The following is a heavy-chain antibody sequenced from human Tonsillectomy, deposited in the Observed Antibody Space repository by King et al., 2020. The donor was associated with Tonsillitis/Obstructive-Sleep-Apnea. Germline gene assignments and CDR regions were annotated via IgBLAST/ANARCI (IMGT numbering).Heavy chain of an antibody. CDR1: GGSFSGYY. CDR2: INRSGST. V-gene: IGHV4-34*01. CDR3: ASGDIVVVPAATKTGAFDI. D-gene: IGHD2-2*01. Sequence: VQLQQWGAGLLKPSETLSLTCAVYGGSFSGYYWSWIRQPPGKGLEWIGEINRSGSTNYNPSLKSRVTISVDTSKNQFSLKLSSVTAADTAVYYCASGDIVVVPAATKTGAFDIWGQGTMVTVSS. J-gene: IGHJ3*02.